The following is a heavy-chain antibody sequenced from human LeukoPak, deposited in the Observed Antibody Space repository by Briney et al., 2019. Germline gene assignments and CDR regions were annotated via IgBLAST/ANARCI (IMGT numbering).Heavy chain of an antibody. CDR2: ISGSGGST. CDR1: GFTVSSYA. V-gene: IGHV3-23*01. J-gene: IGHJ4*02. Sequence: GGSLRLSCAASGFTVSSYAMSWVRQAPGKGLEWVSAISGSGGSTYYADSVKGRFTISRDNSKNTLYLQMNSLRAEDTAVYYCAKAPPGYSYGYYFDYWGQGTLVTVSS. D-gene: IGHD5-18*01. CDR3: AKAPPGYSYGYYFDY.